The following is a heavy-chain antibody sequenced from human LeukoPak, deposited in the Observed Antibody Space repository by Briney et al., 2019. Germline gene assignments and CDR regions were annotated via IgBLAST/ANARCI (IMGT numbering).Heavy chain of an antibody. Sequence: PSETLSLTCTVSGGSISSYYWSWIRQPPGKGLEWIGYIYYSGSTNYNPSLKSRVTISVDTSKNQFSLKLSSVTAADTAVYYCARDYSSSSEGCYYYYMDVWGKGTTVTVSS. D-gene: IGHD6-6*01. CDR1: GGSISSYY. CDR2: IYYSGST. J-gene: IGHJ6*03. CDR3: ARDYSSSSEGCYYYYMDV. V-gene: IGHV4-59*01.